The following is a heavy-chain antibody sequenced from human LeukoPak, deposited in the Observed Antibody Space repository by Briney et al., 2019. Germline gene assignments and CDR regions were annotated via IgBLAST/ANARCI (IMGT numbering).Heavy chain of an antibody. D-gene: IGHD4-17*01. J-gene: IGHJ4*02. V-gene: IGHV3-73*01. Sequence: GGSLRLSCAASGFTFSGSAMDWVRQASGKGLEWVGRIRSKANSYATAYAASVKGRFTISRDDSKNTAYLQMNSLKTEDTAVYYCTRHRDGDYIDYWGQGTLVTVSS. CDR1: GFTFSGSA. CDR2: IRSKANSYAT. CDR3: TRHRDGDYIDY.